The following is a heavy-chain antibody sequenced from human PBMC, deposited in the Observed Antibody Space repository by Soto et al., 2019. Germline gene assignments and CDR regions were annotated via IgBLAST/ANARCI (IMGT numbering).Heavy chain of an antibody. CDR1: GFTFSTCW. J-gene: IGHJ4*02. V-gene: IGHV3-74*01. Sequence: EVQLVGSGGGLVQPGGSLRLSCAASGFTFSTCWMHWVRQAPGKGLVWVSHINTDGSSTRYADSVKGRFTISRDNAKNTLYLHMNSLRVEDTAVYYCAGGGPFASGDLGDWGQGTLVTVSS. CDR3: AGGGPFASGDLGD. D-gene: IGHD3-16*01. CDR2: INTDGSST.